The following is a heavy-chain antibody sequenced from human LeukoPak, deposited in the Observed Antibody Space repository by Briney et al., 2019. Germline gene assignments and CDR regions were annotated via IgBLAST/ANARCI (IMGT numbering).Heavy chain of an antibody. D-gene: IGHD3-3*01. Sequence: GGSLRLSCAASGFTFSSYWMSWVRQAPGKGLEWVANIKQDGSEKYYVDSVKGRFTISRDNAKNSLYLQMNSLRAEDTAVYYCAREGGITIFGVVTLYYYMDVWGKGTTVTVSS. CDR2: IKQDGSEK. CDR3: AREGGITIFGVVTLYYYMDV. V-gene: IGHV3-7*01. CDR1: GFTFSSYW. J-gene: IGHJ6*03.